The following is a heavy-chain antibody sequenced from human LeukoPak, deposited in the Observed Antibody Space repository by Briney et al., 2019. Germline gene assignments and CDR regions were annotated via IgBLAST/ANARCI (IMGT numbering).Heavy chain of an antibody. V-gene: IGHV4-59*01. CDR3: ARDGGRGSYDAFGI. J-gene: IGHJ3*02. CDR1: GGSISSYY. Sequence: SETLSLTCTVSGGSISSYYWSRIRQPPGKGLEWIGYIYYSGSTNYNPSLKSRVTISVDTSKNQFSLKLSSVTAADTAVYYCARDGGRGSYDAFGIWGQGTMVTVSS. D-gene: IGHD3-16*01. CDR2: IYYSGST.